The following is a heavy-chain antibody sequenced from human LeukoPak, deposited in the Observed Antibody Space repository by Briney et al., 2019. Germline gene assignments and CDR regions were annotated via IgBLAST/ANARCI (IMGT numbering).Heavy chain of an antibody. J-gene: IGHJ4*02. CDR2: INHSGST. CDR3: ARRAETEYCSSTSCSRTDY. D-gene: IGHD2-2*01. CDR1: GGSFSGYY. Sequence: PSETLSLTCAVYGGSFSGYYWSWIRQPPGKGLEWIGEINHSGSTNHNPSLKSRVTISVDTSKNQFSLKLSSVTAADTAVYYCARRAETEYCSSTSCSRTDYWGQGTLVTVSS. V-gene: IGHV4-34*01.